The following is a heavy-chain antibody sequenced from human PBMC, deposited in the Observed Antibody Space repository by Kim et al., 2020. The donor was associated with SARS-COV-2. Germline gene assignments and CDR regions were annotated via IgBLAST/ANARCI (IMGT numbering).Heavy chain of an antibody. D-gene: IGHD3-10*01. CDR3: ARYGSGTSIDY. Sequence: NTRYSLKFQGRGTITRDTSATTAYMELSSLRSEDTAVYYCARYGSGTSIDYWGQGTLVTVSS. V-gene: IGHV1-3*01. CDR2: NT. J-gene: IGHJ4*02.